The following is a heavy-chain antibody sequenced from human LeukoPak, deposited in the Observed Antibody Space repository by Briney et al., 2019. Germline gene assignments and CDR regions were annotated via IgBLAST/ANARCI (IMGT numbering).Heavy chain of an antibody. CDR2: ISNSSSTI. D-gene: IGHD6-13*01. CDR1: GLAFSNYS. Sequence: GGSLRLSCEASGLAFSNYSMNWVRQAPGKGLEWISYISNSSSTIYYADSVKGRFAISRDNAKNSVYLQMNNLRAEDTAVYHCARGAAASAGYWGQGTRVTVSS. CDR3: ARGAAASAGY. V-gene: IGHV3-48*04. J-gene: IGHJ4*02.